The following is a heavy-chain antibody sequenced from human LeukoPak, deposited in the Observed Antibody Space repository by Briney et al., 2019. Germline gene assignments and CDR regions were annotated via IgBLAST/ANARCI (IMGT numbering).Heavy chain of an antibody. Sequence: GASVKVSCKASGGTYSSYAISWVRQAPGQGLEWMGGIIPIFGTANYAQKFQGRVTVTADESTSTAYMELSSLRSEDTAVYCCARDIDGVLDYWGQGTLVTVSS. CDR3: ARDIDGVLDY. J-gene: IGHJ4*02. D-gene: IGHD3-10*01. V-gene: IGHV1-69*13. CDR2: IIPIFGTA. CDR1: GGTYSSYA.